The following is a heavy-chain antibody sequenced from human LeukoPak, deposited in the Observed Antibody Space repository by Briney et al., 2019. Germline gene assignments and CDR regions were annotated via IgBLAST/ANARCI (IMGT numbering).Heavy chain of an antibody. D-gene: IGHD3-9*01. V-gene: IGHV4-59*01. CDR2: IDPSGST. Sequence: SETLSLTCVVSGVSISPYYWSWIRRSPGKGLEWIGYIDPSGSTSYNPSLKSRVTIFVDTSKNLFSLILTSVTASDTAIYYCARDHWLLSSNTWYYYGMDVWGQGTTVTVSS. CDR1: GVSISPYY. J-gene: IGHJ6*02. CDR3: ARDHWLLSSNTWYYYGMDV.